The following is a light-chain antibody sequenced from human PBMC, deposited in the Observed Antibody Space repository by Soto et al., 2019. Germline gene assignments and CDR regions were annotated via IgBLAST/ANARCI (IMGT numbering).Light chain of an antibody. J-gene: IGKJ2*01. CDR3: QQYNNWPPYT. Sequence: EIVMTQSPATLSVSPGERATLSCRASQSVSSNLAWYQQKPGQAPMLLIYGASARATGIPARFSGSGSGTEFTLTIGSLQFEDFAVYYCQQYNNWPPYTFGQGTKVEIK. CDR2: GAS. V-gene: IGKV3D-15*01. CDR1: QSVSSN.